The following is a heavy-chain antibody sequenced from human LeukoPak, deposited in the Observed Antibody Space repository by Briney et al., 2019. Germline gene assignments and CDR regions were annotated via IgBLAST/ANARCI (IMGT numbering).Heavy chain of an antibody. V-gene: IGHV3-21*01. CDR2: ISTSSIYI. Sequence: GGSLRLSCAVSGFIFSSYSMNWVRQAPGKGLEWVSSISTSSIYIYYADSVKGRFTISRDNAKNSLYLQMNSLRAEDTAVYYCARGQDTVITSRDAFDIWGQGTMVTVSS. D-gene: IGHD4-23*01. CDR3: ARGQDTVITSRDAFDI. J-gene: IGHJ3*02. CDR1: GFIFSSYS.